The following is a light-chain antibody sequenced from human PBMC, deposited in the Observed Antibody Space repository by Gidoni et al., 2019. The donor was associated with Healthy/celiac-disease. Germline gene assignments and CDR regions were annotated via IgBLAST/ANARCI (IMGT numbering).Light chain of an antibody. CDR2: DAS. CDR3: QQYNSYWT. Sequence: SPSTPSASVGDRVTITCRASQSISSWLAWYQQKPGKPPKLLIYDASRLESGVPSRFSGSGSGTEFTLTISSLQPDDFATYYCQQYNSYWTFGQGTKVEIK. CDR1: QSISSW. J-gene: IGKJ1*01. V-gene: IGKV1-5*01.